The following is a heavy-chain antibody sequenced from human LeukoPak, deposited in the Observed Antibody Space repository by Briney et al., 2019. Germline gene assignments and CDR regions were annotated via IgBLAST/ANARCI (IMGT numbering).Heavy chain of an antibody. CDR3: ARTDTAFDY. Sequence: SETLSLTCTVSGDSFSRGGYYWSWIRQHPGKGLEWIGYIYYSGSTYYNPSLKSRVTISVDTSKNQFSLKLSSVTAADAAVYYCARTDTAFDYWGHGTLVTVSS. J-gene: IGHJ4*01. D-gene: IGHD5-18*01. V-gene: IGHV4-31*03. CDR2: IYYSGST. CDR1: GDSFSRGGYY.